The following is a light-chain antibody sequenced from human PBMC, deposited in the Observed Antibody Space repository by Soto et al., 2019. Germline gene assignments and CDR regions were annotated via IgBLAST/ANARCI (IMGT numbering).Light chain of an antibody. J-gene: IGLJ1*01. CDR3: SSFAGSNNFPYV. V-gene: IGLV2-8*01. Sequence: QSVLPQPPSASGSPGQSVTISCTGTSSDVCAYDYVSWYQQHPGKAPKLMIYEINKRPSGVPDRFSGSKSGNTASLTVSGLQAEDEADYYCSSFAGSNNFPYVFGTGTKVTVL. CDR1: SSDVCAYDY. CDR2: EIN.